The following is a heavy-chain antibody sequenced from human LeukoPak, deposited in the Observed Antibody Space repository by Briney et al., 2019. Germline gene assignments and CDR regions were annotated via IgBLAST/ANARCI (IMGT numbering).Heavy chain of an antibody. J-gene: IGHJ4*02. CDR3: AGEYSSSGRFDY. V-gene: IGHV1-46*01. Sequence: ASVKVACKTSGYTVTNYYIHWERQAPEQLLEWMGVINHSDGSTSYAQNFQGRVTMTRDTSTSTVYMQLSSLRSEDTALYYCAGEYSSSGRFDYWGQGTLVTVSS. CDR1: GYTVTNYY. CDR2: INHSDGST. D-gene: IGHD6-6*01.